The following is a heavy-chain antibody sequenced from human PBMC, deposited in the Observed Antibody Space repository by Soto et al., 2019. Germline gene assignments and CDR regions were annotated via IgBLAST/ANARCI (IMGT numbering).Heavy chain of an antibody. J-gene: IGHJ4*02. CDR3: AKSLDYDFWSGYSDY. CDR1: GFTFSSYA. Sequence: EVQLVESGGGLVQPGGSLRLSCAASGFTFSSYAMHWVRQAPGKGLEYVSAISGSGGSTYYADSVKGRFTISRDNSKNTLYLQMNSLRAEDTAVYYCAKSLDYDFWSGYSDYWGQGTLVTVSS. D-gene: IGHD3-3*01. V-gene: IGHV3-23*04. CDR2: ISGSGGST.